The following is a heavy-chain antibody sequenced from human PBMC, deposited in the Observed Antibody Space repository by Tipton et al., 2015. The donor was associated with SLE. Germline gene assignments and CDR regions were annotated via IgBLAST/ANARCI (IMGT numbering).Heavy chain of an antibody. J-gene: IGHJ4*02. CDR3: AREGDPTAGDY. D-gene: IGHD3-16*01. CDR2: IGTAGDT. V-gene: IGHV3-13*01. Sequence: SLRLSCAASGFTFSSYDMHGVRQATGKGLEWISAIGTAGDTYYPGSVKGRFTISRDNSKNTLYLQMNSLRAEDTAVYYCAREGDPTAGDYWGQGTLVTVSS. CDR1: GFTFSSYD.